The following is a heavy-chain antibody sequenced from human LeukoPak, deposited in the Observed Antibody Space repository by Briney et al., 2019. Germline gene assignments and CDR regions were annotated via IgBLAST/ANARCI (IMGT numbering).Heavy chain of an antibody. CDR1: GFTFSSYA. V-gene: IGHV3-30-3*01. Sequence: PGRSLRLSCAASGFTFSSYAMHWVRQAPGKGLEWVAVISYDGSNKYYADSVKGRFTISRDNSKNTLYLQMNSLRAEDTAVYYCARDMGLRRFYYGMDVWGQGTTVTVSS. CDR3: ARDMGLRRFYYGMDV. J-gene: IGHJ6*02. D-gene: IGHD4/OR15-4a*01. CDR2: ISYDGSNK.